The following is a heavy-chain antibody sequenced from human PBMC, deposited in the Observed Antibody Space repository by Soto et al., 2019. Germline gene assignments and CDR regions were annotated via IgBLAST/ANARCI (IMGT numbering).Heavy chain of an antibody. CDR3: AREPRSGWSTGGWFDP. V-gene: IGHV1-2*02. CDR1: GYTFTGYY. J-gene: IGHJ5*02. CDR2: INPNSGGT. Sequence: QVQLVQSGAEVKKPGASVKVSCKASGYTFTGYYMHWVRQAPGQGLEWMGWINPNSGGTNYAQKFQGRVTMTRDSSISTAYMELSRLRSDDTAVYYCAREPRSGWSTGGWFDPWGQGNLVTVSS. D-gene: IGHD6-19*01.